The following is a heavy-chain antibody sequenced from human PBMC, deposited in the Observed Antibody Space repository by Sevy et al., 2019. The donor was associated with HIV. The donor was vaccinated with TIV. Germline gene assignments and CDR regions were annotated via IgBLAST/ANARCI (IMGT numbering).Heavy chain of an antibody. V-gene: IGHV3-53*01. D-gene: IGHD3-9*01. CDR2: IYSGGSS. Sequence: GGSLRLSCAASGFTVSDNYMSWVRQAPGKGLEWVSVIYSGGSSDYADSVKGRFSISRDNSKNTLFLQMNSLRAEDTAVYYCARDADWSLNYWGQGTLVTVSS. CDR1: GFTVSDNY. CDR3: ARDADWSLNY. J-gene: IGHJ4*02.